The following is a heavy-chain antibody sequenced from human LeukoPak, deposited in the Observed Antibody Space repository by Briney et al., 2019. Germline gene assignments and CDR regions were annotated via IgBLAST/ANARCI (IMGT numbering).Heavy chain of an antibody. J-gene: IGHJ4*02. D-gene: IGHD4-17*01. CDR2: IWYDGSNK. CDR3: ARERLAGRYFDY. CDR1: GFTFSSYG. V-gene: IGHV3-33*08. Sequence: GGSLRLSCAASGFTFSSYGMHWVRQAPGKGLEWVAVIWYDGSNKYYADSVKGRFTISRDNSKNTLYLQMNSLRAEGTAVYYCARERLAGRYFDYWGQGTLVTVSS.